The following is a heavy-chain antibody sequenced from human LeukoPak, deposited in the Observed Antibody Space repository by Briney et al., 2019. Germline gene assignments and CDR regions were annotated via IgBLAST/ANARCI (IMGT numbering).Heavy chain of an antibody. CDR1: GFTFSSYG. CDR2: IRYDGSNK. V-gene: IGHV3-30*02. Sequence: PGGSLRLSCAASGFTFSSYGMHWVRQAPAKGLGWVAFIRYDGSNKYYADSAKGRFTISRDNSKNTLYLQMNSLGSEGTAVYYFAKDRRFSGSYGLDGGGQGTLATVSS. J-gene: IGHJ4*02. CDR3: AKDRRFSGSYGLDG. D-gene: IGHD1-26*01.